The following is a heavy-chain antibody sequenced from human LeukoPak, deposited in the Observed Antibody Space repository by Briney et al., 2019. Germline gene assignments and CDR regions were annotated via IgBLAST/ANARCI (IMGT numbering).Heavy chain of an antibody. D-gene: IGHD3-10*01. CDR2: INHSGST. CDR1: GGSYSGYY. V-gene: IGHV4-34*01. Sequence: SETLSLTCAVYGGSYSGYYWSWIRQPPGKGLEWIGEINHSGSTNYNPSLKSRVTISVDTSKNQFSLKLSSVTAADTAVYYCASHSFDYYGSGSYSVDYWGQGTLVTVSS. J-gene: IGHJ4*02. CDR3: ASHSFDYYGSGSYSVDY.